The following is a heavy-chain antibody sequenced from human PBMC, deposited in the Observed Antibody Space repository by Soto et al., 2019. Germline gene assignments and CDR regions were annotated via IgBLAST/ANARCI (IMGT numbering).Heavy chain of an antibody. Sequence: SETLSLTCSVSGASISSYHWSWIRQPPGKGLEWIGFIFYTGSNNYNPSHKSRLTLSVDTSRNQFTLKLNSVTAADKDVYYCMRDLYCSGTKCYSNWFDPWGQGTLVTVSS. V-gene: IGHV4-59*01. CDR1: GASISSYH. J-gene: IGHJ5*02. CDR2: IFYTGSN. D-gene: IGHD2-15*01. CDR3: MRDLYCSGTKCYSNWFDP.